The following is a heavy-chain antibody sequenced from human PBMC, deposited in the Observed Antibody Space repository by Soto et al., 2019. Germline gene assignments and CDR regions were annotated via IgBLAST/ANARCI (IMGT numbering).Heavy chain of an antibody. CDR3: ARLSVSGGSNYGMDV. V-gene: IGHV5-10-1*01. CDR2: VGPSESYT. CDR1: GYSFTGYW. J-gene: IGHJ6*02. D-gene: IGHD2-15*01. Sequence: LGESLKISCKGSGYSFTGYWISWVRQMPGKGVEWVGRVGPSESYTNYSPSFQGHVTISADKASNTAYLHWSSLKASATAMYYCARLSVSGGSNYGMDVWGQGTTVTVSS.